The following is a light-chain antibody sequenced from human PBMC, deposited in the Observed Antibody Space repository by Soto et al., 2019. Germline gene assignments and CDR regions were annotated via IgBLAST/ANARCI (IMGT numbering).Light chain of an antibody. CDR1: QSVDRY. J-gene: IGKJ5*01. CDR2: DAS. CDR3: QQYHNWPIT. V-gene: IGKV3-15*01. Sequence: EIVMTHSPATLSLSPGEIATLSCRASQSVDRYLVWYQQKPGQAPRILMYDASTRATGISARFSGSGSGTEFTLTISSLQSEDFAVYYCQQYHNWPITFGQGTRLEIK.